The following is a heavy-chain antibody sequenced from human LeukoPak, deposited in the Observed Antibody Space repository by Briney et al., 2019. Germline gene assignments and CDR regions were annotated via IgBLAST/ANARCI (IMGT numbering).Heavy chain of an antibody. CDR3: ARVSWFPGTSYYYMDV. Sequence: SETLSLTCAVYGGSFSGYYWSWIRQPPGKGLEWIGEINHSGSTNYNPSLKSRVTISIDTSKNQFSLKLTSVTAADTAVYYCARVSWFPGTSYYYMDVWGKGTTVTVSS. V-gene: IGHV4-34*01. CDR1: GGSFSGYY. CDR2: INHSGST. D-gene: IGHD1-1*01. J-gene: IGHJ6*03.